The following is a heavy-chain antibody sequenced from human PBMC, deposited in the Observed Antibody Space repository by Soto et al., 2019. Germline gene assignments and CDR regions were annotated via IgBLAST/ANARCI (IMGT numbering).Heavy chain of an antibody. D-gene: IGHD1-1*01. V-gene: IGHV1-69*02. CDR3: ARGNNWNDDIRNWFDP. Sequence: ASVKVSCKASGGTFSSYTISWVRQAPGQGLEWMGRIIPILGIANYAQKFQGRVTITADKSTSTAYMELSSLRSEDTAVYYCARGNNWNDDIRNWFDPWGQGTLVTVSS. CDR2: IIPILGIA. J-gene: IGHJ5*02. CDR1: GGTFSSYT.